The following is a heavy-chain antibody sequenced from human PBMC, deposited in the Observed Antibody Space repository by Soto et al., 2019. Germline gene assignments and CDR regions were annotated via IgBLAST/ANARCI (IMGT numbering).Heavy chain of an antibody. D-gene: IGHD3-10*01. CDR1: GFTFSTYA. CDR2: ISGSGGST. V-gene: IGHV3-23*01. Sequence: EVQLLESGGRLVQPGGSLRLSCAASGFTFSTYAMSWVRQAPGKGLEWVSAISGSGGSTYYADSVKGRFTISRDNSKKTLYLQMNSLRAGDTAVYYCAKDLGELALDYWGQGPLVTVSS. CDR3: AKDLGELALDY. J-gene: IGHJ4*02.